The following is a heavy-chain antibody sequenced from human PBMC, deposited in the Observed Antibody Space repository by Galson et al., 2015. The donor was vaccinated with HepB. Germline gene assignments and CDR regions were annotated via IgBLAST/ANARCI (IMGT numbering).Heavy chain of an antibody. Sequence: PALVKPTQTLTLTCTFSGFSLSTSGMCVSWIRQPPGKALEWLALIDWDDDKYYSTSLKTRLTISKDTSKNQVVLTMTNMDPVDTATYYCARIAYFRGPHRAFDIWGQGTLVTVSS. J-gene: IGHJ4*02. CDR3: ARIAYFRGPHRAFDI. CDR1: GFSLSTSGMC. D-gene: IGHD3-9*01. CDR2: IDWDDDK. V-gene: IGHV2-70*01.